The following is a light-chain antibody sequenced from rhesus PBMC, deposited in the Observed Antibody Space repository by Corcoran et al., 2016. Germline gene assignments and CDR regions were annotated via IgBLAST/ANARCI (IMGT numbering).Light chain of an antibody. J-gene: IGKJ4*01. Sequence: DIQMTQSPSSLSASVGDTVTISCRASQRVMNWLAWYQQKPGKAPKLLIYRASQIQSGVPSRFSVGGSGTDLTLTISSLQSEDFATYFCQQYSRGPLTFGGGTKVDLK. CDR2: RAS. CDR1: QRVMNW. V-gene: IGKV1-22*01. CDR3: QQYSRGPLT.